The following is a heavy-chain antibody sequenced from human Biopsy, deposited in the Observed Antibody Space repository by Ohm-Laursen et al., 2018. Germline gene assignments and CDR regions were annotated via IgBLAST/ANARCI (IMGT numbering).Heavy chain of an antibody. D-gene: IGHD3-10*01. CDR2: INSDGSST. V-gene: IGHV3-74*01. Sequence: SLGLSCAASEFIFSRFWMYWVRHAPGKGLVWVSRINSDGSSTNYADAVKGRFTISRDNAKNTVFLQMNSLRAEDTAVYYCTRAEAGSGSLLYFDYWGQGTLVTVSS. CDR3: TRAEAGSGSLLYFDY. J-gene: IGHJ4*02. CDR1: EFIFSRFW.